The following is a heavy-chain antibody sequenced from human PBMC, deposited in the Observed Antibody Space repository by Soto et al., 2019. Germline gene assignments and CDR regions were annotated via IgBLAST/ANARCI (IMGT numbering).Heavy chain of an antibody. CDR1: GGTFSGYY. CDR3: HHSTSFRKWAFDV. CDR2: IFHSGDI. Sequence: VRLQQWGAGLLMPSETLSLTCAVYGGTFSGYYWSWIRQTPGQGLECIAEIFHSGDINYNPSVKGRAIISVDTSNNLFSLNLTSVTAADTAVYFCHHSTSFRKWAFDVSGPGTTVSVSS. V-gene: IGHV4-34*08. D-gene: IGHD2-2*01. J-gene: IGHJ3*01.